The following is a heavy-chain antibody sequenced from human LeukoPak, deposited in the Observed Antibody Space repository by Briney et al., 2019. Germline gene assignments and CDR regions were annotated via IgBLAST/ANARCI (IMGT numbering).Heavy chain of an antibody. V-gene: IGHV3-74*01. J-gene: IGHJ3*01. Sequence: PGGSLRLSCAASVFTFSSYWMHWVRQTPGKGLVWVTRISADGSHTLYADSVKGRFTISRDNAKNTLYLQMNSLRAEDTAVYYCATANFGPDFWGQGTTVTVSS. CDR2: ISADGSHT. CDR3: ATANFGPDF. CDR1: VFTFSSYW. D-gene: IGHD3-3*01.